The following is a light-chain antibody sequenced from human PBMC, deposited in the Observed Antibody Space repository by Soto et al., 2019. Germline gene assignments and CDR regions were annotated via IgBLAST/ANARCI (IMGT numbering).Light chain of an antibody. Sequence: DIKMTQSPSSLSAYVGDTISITCRSFQTISKSLNWYQQRPGKAPKLLIFGASTLHNGVPPRFSGLGSGTHFTLTIINLQPEDAAAYYCQQSYSVPYTLGQGTKVAIK. CDR3: QQSYSVPYT. J-gene: IGKJ2*01. V-gene: IGKV1-39*01. CDR1: QTISKS. CDR2: GAS.